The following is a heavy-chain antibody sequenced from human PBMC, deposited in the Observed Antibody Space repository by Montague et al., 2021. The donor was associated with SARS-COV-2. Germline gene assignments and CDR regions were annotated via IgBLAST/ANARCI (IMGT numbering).Heavy chain of an antibody. CDR2: ISYDGSNK. V-gene: IGHV3-30*04. J-gene: IGHJ6*02. CDR1: GFTFSSYA. Sequence: SRRLSLSASGFTFSSYAMHWVRQAPGKGLEWVAVISYDGSNKYYADSVKGRFTISRDNSKNTLYLQMNSLRAEDTAVYYCAGELGFYGMDVWGQGTTVTVSS. CDR3: AGELGFYGMDV. D-gene: IGHD3-3*02.